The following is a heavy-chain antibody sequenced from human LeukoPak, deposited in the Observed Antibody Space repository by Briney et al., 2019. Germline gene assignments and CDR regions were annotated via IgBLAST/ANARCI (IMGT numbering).Heavy chain of an antibody. CDR1: GYTFTGYY. CDR2: INPNSGGT. V-gene: IGHV1-2*04. Sequence: ASVKVSCKASGYTFTGYYMRWVRQAPGQGLEWMGWINPNSGGTNYAQKFQGWVTMTRDTSISTAYMELSRLRSDDTAVYYCARSGSGYYYELDYWGQGTLVTVSS. D-gene: IGHD3-22*01. J-gene: IGHJ4*02. CDR3: ARSGSGYYYELDY.